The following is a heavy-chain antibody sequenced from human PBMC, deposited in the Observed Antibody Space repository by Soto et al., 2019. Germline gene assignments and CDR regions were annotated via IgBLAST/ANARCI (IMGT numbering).Heavy chain of an antibody. CDR2: ISGSVGST. J-gene: IGHJ4*02. D-gene: IGHD3-22*01. V-gene: IGHV3-23*01. CDR3: AKVVVGTHNDY. CDR1: GFAFSSYA. Sequence: GGSLSLSCAASGFAFSSYAMSWVRQAPGKGLEWVSAISGSVGSTYYADSVKGRFTISRDNSKNTLYLQMNSLRAEDTAVYYCAKVVVGTHNDYWGQGTLVTVSS.